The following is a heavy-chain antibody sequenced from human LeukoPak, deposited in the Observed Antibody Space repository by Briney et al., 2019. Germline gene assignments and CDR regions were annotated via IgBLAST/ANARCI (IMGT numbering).Heavy chain of an antibody. CDR1: GGSISSYY. CDR2: IYCSGST. Sequence: SETLSLTCTVSGGSISSYYWSWIRQPPGKGLEWIGYIYCSGSTNYNPSLKSRVTISVDTSENQFSLKLSSVTAADTAVYYCARTPSNMVANYFDYWGQGTLVTVSS. J-gene: IGHJ4*02. V-gene: IGHV4-59*01. CDR3: ARTPSNMVANYFDY. D-gene: IGHD2-15*01.